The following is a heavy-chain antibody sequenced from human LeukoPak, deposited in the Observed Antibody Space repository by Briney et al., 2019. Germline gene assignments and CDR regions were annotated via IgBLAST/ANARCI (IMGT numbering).Heavy chain of an antibody. Sequence: SETLSLTCTVSGDSISSGNYWGWIRQPPGKGLEWIGSIFHTGSTYFNLSLKSRVTISVDTSKNQFSLKLSSVTAADTAVYYCATGGDGYGGFDYWGQGTLVTVSS. CDR1: GDSISSGNY. V-gene: IGHV4-38-2*02. CDR3: ATGGDGYGGFDY. D-gene: IGHD5-24*01. J-gene: IGHJ4*02. CDR2: IFHTGST.